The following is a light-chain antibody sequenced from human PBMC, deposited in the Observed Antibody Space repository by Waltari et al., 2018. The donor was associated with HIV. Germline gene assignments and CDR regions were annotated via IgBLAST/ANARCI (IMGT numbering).Light chain of an antibody. V-gene: IGLV3-27*01. CDR1: VLAKNY. J-gene: IGLJ2*01. CDR2: EVS. Sequence: SYELTQPSSMSVSPGQTARITCSGDVLAKNYARWFQQKPGQAPVLLIYEVSNRPSGVSNRFSGSKSGNTASLTISGLQAEDEADYFCGSYVITDARLIFGGGTKLTVL. CDR3: GSYVITDARLI.